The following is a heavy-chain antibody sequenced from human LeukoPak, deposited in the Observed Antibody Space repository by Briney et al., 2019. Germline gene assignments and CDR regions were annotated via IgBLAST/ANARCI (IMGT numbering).Heavy chain of an antibody. Sequence: GESLKISCKGSGYDFTTYWIGWVRQMPGKGLEWMGIIYPGDSDTRFSQSFQGQVTISADKSINNDYLQWSSLKASDSAMYYCARHRSAAGGDGRRLEYWGQGTLVTVSS. D-gene: IGHD2-21*02. CDR2: IYPGDSDT. CDR1: GYDFTTYW. J-gene: IGHJ4*02. CDR3: ARHRSAAGGDGRRLEY. V-gene: IGHV5-51*01.